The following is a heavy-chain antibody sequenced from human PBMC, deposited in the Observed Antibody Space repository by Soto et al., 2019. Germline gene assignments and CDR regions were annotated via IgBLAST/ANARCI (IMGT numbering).Heavy chain of an antibody. CDR2: IRNKANSYST. J-gene: IGHJ4*02. CDR1: GFTFSDHY. D-gene: IGHD1-26*01. Sequence: EVQLVESGGGLVQPGGSLRLSCAASGFTFSDHYVAWVRQAPGKGLEWVARIRNKANSYSTEYAASAKGRFTNSRDDSKKLGYLQMSSLKTADTAVYYCVPIRLGSYDVNYFDYWGQGTLVTVSS. V-gene: IGHV3-72*01. CDR3: VPIRLGSYDVNYFDY.